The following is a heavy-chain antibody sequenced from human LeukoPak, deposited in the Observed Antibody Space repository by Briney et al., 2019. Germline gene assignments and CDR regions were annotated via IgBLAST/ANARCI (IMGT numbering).Heavy chain of an antibody. CDR2: INRVDGIR. D-gene: IGHD4-17*01. Sequence: ASVKVSCKASGDTFNIHYFHWIRQAPGQGLEWMGIINRVDGIRGNAQTFQGRLTLTKDTSTSTAYMELSSLRSEDTATYYCASEKNYGDKYFDSWGQGTVVTVSS. V-gene: IGHV1-46*02. CDR3: ASEKNYGDKYFDS. J-gene: IGHJ4*02. CDR1: GDTFNIHY.